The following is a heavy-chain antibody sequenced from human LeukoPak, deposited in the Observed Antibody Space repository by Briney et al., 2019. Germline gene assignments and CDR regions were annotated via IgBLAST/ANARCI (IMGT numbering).Heavy chain of an antibody. Sequence: PGGSLRLSCAASGFTFSSYWMHWVRQAPGKGLMWVSRINSDGSSTSYADSVKGRFTISRDNAKNTLYLQMNSLRAEDTAVYYCARDDAGYSYDPRGWFDPWGQGTLVTVPS. J-gene: IGHJ5*02. CDR2: INSDGSST. V-gene: IGHV3-74*01. D-gene: IGHD5-18*01. CDR3: ARDDAGYSYDPRGWFDP. CDR1: GFTFSSYW.